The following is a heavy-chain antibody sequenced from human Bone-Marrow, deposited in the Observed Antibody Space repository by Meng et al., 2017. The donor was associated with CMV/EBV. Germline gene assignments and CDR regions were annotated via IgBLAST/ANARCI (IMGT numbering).Heavy chain of an antibody. V-gene: IGHV3-23*01. CDR2: IGDTGATT. D-gene: IGHD6-13*01. CDR1: GFTVSSNY. J-gene: IGHJ1*01. CDR3: AKRRIAAAGDFQD. Sequence: GESLKISCAASGFTVSSNYMSWVRQAPGKGLEWVSAIGDTGATTKYADSVKGRFTISRDNSENTLYLQMNSLRAEDTAVYYCAKRRIAAAGDFQDWGQGTLVTVSS.